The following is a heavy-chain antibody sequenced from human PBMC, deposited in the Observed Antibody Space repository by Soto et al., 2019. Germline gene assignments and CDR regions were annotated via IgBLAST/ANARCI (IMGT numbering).Heavy chain of an antibody. CDR1: GGTFSSYA. CDR3: ASSVAKYYYYGMDV. CDR2: IIPSFGTA. V-gene: IGHV1-69*12. D-gene: IGHD5-12*01. Sequence: QVQLVQSGAEVKKPGSSVKVSCKASGGTFSSYAISWVRQAPGQGLEWMGGIIPSFGTANYAQKFQVRDTIAADESTSTAYMELSSLRFEDTAVYYCASSVAKYYYYGMDVWGQGTTVTVSS. J-gene: IGHJ6*02.